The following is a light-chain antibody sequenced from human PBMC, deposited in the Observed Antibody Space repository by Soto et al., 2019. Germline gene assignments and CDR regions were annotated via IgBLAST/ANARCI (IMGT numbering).Light chain of an antibody. CDR1: QSFSSTY. Sequence: EIVLTQAPGTLSLFPGERATLSCRASQSFSSTYLAWYQQKPGQAPRLLIYGASSRATAIPDRFSGSGYGTDFTLTISRMEPEDFAVYYCQQYGSSRLTFGGGTKVDI. CDR3: QQYGSSRLT. J-gene: IGKJ4*01. CDR2: GAS. V-gene: IGKV3-20*01.